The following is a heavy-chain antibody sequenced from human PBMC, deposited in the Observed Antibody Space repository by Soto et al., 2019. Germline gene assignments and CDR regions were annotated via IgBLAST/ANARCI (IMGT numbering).Heavy chain of an antibody. Sequence: PSETLSLTCDVSGGSIDNSRYYWGWIRQPPGRGLEWIGNIDYNGVTYSNPSLKSRVTISRDTSKNQFSLKLTSVTAADTALYYCGKVLVGATGHTDSDSWGPGTLVTVSS. V-gene: IGHV4-39*01. CDR3: GKVLVGATGHTDSDS. J-gene: IGHJ4*02. D-gene: IGHD2-15*01. CDR1: GGSIDNSRYY. CDR2: IDYNGVT.